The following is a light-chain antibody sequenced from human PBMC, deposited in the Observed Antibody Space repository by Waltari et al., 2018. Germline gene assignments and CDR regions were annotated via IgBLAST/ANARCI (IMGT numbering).Light chain of an antibody. CDR3: SSYASSK. J-gene: IGLJ2*01. V-gene: IGLV2-14*01. CDR1: SSYIGGHNY. CDR2: DVV. Sequence: QSALTQPASVSGSPGQSITISCTGTSSYIGGHNYASWYQQHPGKAPKLMIYDVVKRPSGVSNRFSGSKSGNTASLTISGLQAEDDAIYYCSSYASSKFGGGTKLTVL.